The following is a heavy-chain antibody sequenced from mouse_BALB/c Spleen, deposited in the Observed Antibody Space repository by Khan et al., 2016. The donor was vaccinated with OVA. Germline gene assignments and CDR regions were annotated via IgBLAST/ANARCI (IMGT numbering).Heavy chain of an antibody. CDR2: ISTYSGNT. D-gene: IGHD2-3*01. Sequence: QVQLQQSGPELVRPGVSVKISCKGSGYTFTDYAMYWVKQSHAKSLEWIGLISTYSGNTNYNQKFKGKATMTVDKSSSTAYMELARLTSEDSAIYYCARPAYDGYYNYWGQGNTLTVSS. CDR1: GYTFTDYA. CDR3: ARPAYDGYYNY. J-gene: IGHJ2*01. V-gene: IGHV1S137*01.